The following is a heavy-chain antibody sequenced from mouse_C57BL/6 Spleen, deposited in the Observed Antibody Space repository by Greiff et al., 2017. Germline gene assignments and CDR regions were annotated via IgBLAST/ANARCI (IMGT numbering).Heavy chain of an antibody. CDR1: GYTFTSYW. D-gene: IGHD1-1*01. CDR2: IYPGSGST. J-gene: IGHJ4*01. V-gene: IGHV1-55*01. CDR3: ARSGYGSRYYAMDY. Sequence: QVQLQQPGAELVKPGASVKMSCKASGYTFTSYWITWVKQRPGQGLEWIGDIYPGSGSTNYNEKFKSKATLTVDTSSSTAYMQLSSLTSEDSAVYYCARSGYGSRYYAMDYWGQGTSVTVSS.